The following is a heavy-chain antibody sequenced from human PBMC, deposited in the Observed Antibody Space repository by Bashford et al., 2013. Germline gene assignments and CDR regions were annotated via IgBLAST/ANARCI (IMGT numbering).Heavy chain of an antibody. D-gene: IGHD2-2*01. V-gene: IGHV1-3*01. CDR1: GYTFTSYA. CDR3: ARDSREKRVPAAIGFYYYYYGMDV. J-gene: IGHJ6*02. Sequence: PSVKVSCKASGYTFTSYAMHWVRQAPGQRLEWMGWINAGNGNTKYSQKFQGRVTITRDTSASTAYMELNSLRSEDTAVYYCARDSREKRVPAAIGFYYYYYGMDVWGQGTTVTVSS. CDR2: INAGNGNT.